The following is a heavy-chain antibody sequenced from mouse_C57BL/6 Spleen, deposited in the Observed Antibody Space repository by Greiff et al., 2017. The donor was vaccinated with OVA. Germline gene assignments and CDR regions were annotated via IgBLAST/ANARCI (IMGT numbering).Heavy chain of an antibody. CDR2: INPNNGGT. CDR1: GYTFTDYN. Sequence: EVQLQQSGPELVKPGASVKIPCKASGYTFTDYNMDWVKQSHGKSLEWIGDINPNNGGTIYNQKFKGKATLTVDKSSSTAYMELRSLTSEDTAVYYCARSRITTVPWYFDVWGTGTTVTVSS. J-gene: IGHJ1*03. D-gene: IGHD1-1*01. CDR3: ARSRITTVPWYFDV. V-gene: IGHV1-18*01.